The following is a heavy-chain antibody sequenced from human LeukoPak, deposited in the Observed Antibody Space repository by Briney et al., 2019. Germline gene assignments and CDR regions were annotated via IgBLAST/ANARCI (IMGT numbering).Heavy chain of an antibody. Sequence: ASVKVSCKISGYSLTEYSMNWVRQAPGKGLEWVGGFDPEDGVTTYAQKFQGRVTMTEDTSTDTAYMELSSLRSEDTAVYYCATVEREYFDTSGYYYHWGQGTLVTVSS. D-gene: IGHD3-9*01. CDR3: ATVEREYFDTSGYYYH. CDR2: FDPEDGVT. V-gene: IGHV1-24*01. CDR1: GYSLTEYS. J-gene: IGHJ4*02.